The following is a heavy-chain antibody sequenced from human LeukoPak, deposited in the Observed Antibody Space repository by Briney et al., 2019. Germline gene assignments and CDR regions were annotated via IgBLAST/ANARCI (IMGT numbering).Heavy chain of an antibody. J-gene: IGHJ3*02. D-gene: IGHD3-22*01. Sequence: GGSLRLSCAASGFTFSSHWMSWVRQAPGKGLEWVANIKQDGSEEYYVDSVKGRFTISRDNAKNSLYLQMNSLRAEDTAVYYCARLRDSSGSNDAFDIWGQGTMVTVSS. CDR2: IKQDGSEE. V-gene: IGHV3-7*01. CDR3: ARLRDSSGSNDAFDI. CDR1: GFTFSSHW.